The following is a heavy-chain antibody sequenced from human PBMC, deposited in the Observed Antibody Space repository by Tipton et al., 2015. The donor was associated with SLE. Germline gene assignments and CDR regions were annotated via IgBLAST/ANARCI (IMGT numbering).Heavy chain of an antibody. CDR2: IYYSGST. D-gene: IGHD4-17*01. J-gene: IGHJ4*02. V-gene: IGHV4-31*03. Sequence: TLSLTCTVSGGSISSGGYYWSWIRQHPGKGLEWIGYIYYSGSTYYNPSLKSRVTISVDTSKNQFSLKLSSVTAADTAVYYCAVHDYGDYVIYWGQGTLVTVSS. CDR3: AVHDYGDYVIY. CDR1: GGSISSGGYY.